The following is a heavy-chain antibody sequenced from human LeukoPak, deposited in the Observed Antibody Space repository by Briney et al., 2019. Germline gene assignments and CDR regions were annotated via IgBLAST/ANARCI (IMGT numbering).Heavy chain of an antibody. V-gene: IGHV4-4*07. Sequence: PSETLSLTCTVSGGSISNYYWNCIRQPAGKGLEWIGRIYTSGSTNYNPSLKSRVTISVDTSKNQFSLKLSSVTAADTAVYYCARAPLAGYSSSWFHAGSAFDYWGQGTLVTVSS. CDR3: ARAPLAGYSSSWFHAGSAFDY. CDR1: GGSISNYY. J-gene: IGHJ4*02. D-gene: IGHD6-13*01. CDR2: IYTSGST.